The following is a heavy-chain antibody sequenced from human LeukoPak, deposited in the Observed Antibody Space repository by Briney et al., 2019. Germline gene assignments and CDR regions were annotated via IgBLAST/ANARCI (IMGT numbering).Heavy chain of an antibody. CDR3: ARGKGYGSGSYLFDY. J-gene: IGHJ4*02. CDR2: IYTSGST. CDR1: GGSISSYY. D-gene: IGHD3-10*01. V-gene: IGHV4-4*07. Sequence: SETLSLTCTVSGGSISSYYWSWIRQPAGKGLEWIGRIYTSGSTNYNPSLKSRVTMSADTSKNQFSLKLSSVTAADTAVYYCARGKGYGSGSYLFDYWGQGTLVTVSS.